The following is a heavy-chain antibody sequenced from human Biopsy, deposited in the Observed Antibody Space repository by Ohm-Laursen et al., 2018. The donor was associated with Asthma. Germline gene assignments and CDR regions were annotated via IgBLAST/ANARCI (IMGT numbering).Heavy chain of an antibody. J-gene: IGHJ3*02. V-gene: IGHV3-30*03. CDR3: ARTHERWTSIQDDALDI. CDR1: GFAVSRGY. D-gene: IGHD4-23*01. Sequence: SLRLSCAASGFAVSRGYMFWVRQAPGKGLEWVAVISYDGGNKFYGDSVKGRFTLSRDNSRNTLYLQMNSLRVEDTAIYYCARTHERWTSIQDDALDIWGQGTMVIVSS. CDR2: ISYDGGNK.